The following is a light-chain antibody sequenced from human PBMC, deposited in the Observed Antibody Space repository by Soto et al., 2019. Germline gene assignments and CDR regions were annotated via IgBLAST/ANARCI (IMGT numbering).Light chain of an antibody. V-gene: IGKV1-39*01. CDR1: RSISDC. CDR3: QQSHSSPLT. J-gene: IGKJ4*01. Sequence: DIQMTQYPSSLSATVGDRVTITCRASRSISDCLNWYKQKPGEAPELLIYAASTLQSGVPSRFSGSGSGTDFTLTISSLQPEDSAAYYCQQSHSSPLTFGGGTNVDIK. CDR2: AAS.